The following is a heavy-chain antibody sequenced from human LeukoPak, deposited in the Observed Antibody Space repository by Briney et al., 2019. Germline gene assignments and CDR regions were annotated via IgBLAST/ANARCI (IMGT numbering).Heavy chain of an antibody. CDR3: ARAPVDYDFWRD. CDR2: IIPIFGTA. D-gene: IGHD3-3*01. V-gene: IGHV1-69*13. Sequence: ASVKVSCKASGGTLSSYAISWVRQAPGQGLEWMGGIIPIFGTANYAQKFQGRVTITADESTSTAYMELSSLRSEDTAVYYCARAPVDYDFWRDWGQGTLVTVSS. CDR1: GGTLSSYA. J-gene: IGHJ4*02.